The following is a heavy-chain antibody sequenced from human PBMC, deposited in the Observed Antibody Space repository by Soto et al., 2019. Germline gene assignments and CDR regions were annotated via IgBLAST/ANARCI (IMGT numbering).Heavy chain of an antibody. J-gene: IGHJ4*02. CDR2: IYYTGNT. CDR3: ARASFGVVILFDY. V-gene: IGHV4-59*01. Sequence: SETLSLTCSVSGGSIVDFYWSWNRQLPGKGLEWIGFIYYTGNTRYNPSLGSRVTISLDTSKNQFSLKLTSATAADTAFYYCARASFGVVILFDYWGQGTLVTVSS. CDR1: GGSIVDFY. D-gene: IGHD3-3*01.